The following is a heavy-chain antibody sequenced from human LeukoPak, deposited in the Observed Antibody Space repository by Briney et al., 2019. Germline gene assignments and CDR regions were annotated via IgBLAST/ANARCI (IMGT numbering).Heavy chain of an antibody. CDR1: GFTFSDHY. CDR3: AKDPTHYRVWDYYETIGLSY. Sequence: GGSLRLSCAASGFTFSDHYMSWIRQAPGKGLEWVSYIGSSGSTIYYADSVKGRFTISRDNSKNTLNLQMNSLRAEDTAVYYCAKDPTHYRVWDYYETIGLSYWGQGTLVTVSS. J-gene: IGHJ4*02. CDR2: IGSSGSTI. V-gene: IGHV3-11*04. D-gene: IGHD3-22*01.